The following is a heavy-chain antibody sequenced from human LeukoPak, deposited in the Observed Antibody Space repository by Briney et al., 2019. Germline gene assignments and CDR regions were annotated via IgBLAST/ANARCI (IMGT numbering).Heavy chain of an antibody. V-gene: IGHV3-11*04. Sequence: GGSLRLSCAASGFTFSDYYMSWIRQAPGKGLEWVSYISSSGSTIYYADSVKGRFTISRDNAQNSLYLQMNSLRAEDTAVYYCVRDTSFRGYIGYAKYYFDYWGQGTLVTVSS. CDR3: VRDTSFRGYIGYAKYYFDY. CDR2: ISSSGSTI. D-gene: IGHD5-12*01. J-gene: IGHJ4*02. CDR1: GFTFSDYY.